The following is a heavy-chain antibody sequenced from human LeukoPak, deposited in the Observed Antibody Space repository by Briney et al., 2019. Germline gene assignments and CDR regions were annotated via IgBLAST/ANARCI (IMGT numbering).Heavy chain of an antibody. V-gene: IGHV1-18*04. CDR2: INVYNGKT. CDR1: GYTFTNYG. D-gene: IGHD6-19*01. Sequence: ASVKVSCKASGYTFTNYGLSWVRQAPGQGLEWMGWINVYNGKTNYAQKFQGRVTMTTDTSTSTACMELRSLRSDDTALYHCARAAYSSGWPVLIPYYFDYWGQGTLVTVSS. J-gene: IGHJ4*02. CDR3: ARAAYSSGWPVLIPYYFDY.